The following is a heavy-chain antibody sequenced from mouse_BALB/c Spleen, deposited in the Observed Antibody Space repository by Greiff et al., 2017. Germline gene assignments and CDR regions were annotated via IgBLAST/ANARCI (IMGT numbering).Heavy chain of an antibody. D-gene: IGHD2-4*01. J-gene: IGHJ3*01. CDR2: INPSSGYT. V-gene: IGHV1-4*01. CDR1: GYTFTSYT. CDR3: ARMGAYDYDKGAY. Sequence: VQLQQSGAELARPGASVKMSCKASGYTFTSYTMHWVKQRPGQGLEWIGYINPSSGYTNYNQKFKDKATLTADKSSSTAYMQLSSLTSEDSAVYDCARMGAYDYDKGAYWGQGTLVTVSA.